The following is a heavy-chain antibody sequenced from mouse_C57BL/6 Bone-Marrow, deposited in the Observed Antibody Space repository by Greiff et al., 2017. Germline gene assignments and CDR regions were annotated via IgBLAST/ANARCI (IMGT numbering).Heavy chain of an antibody. V-gene: IGHV14-4*01. CDR1: GFNIKDDY. Sequence: EVMLVESGAELVRPGASVKLSCTASGFNIKDDYMHWVKQRPEQGLEWIGWIDPENGDTEYASKFQGKATITADTSSNTAYLQLSSLTSEDTAVYYCTYDDDYWGKGTTLTVSS. D-gene: IGHD2-3*01. CDR2: IDPENGDT. J-gene: IGHJ2*01. CDR3: TYDDDY.